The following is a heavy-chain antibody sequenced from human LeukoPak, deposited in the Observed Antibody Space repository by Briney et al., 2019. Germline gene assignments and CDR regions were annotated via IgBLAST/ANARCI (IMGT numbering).Heavy chain of an antibody. V-gene: IGHV4-34*01. J-gene: IGHJ4*02. CDR3: AREQRPHSRAIDY. CDR2: IYHSGST. CDR1: GGSLSGFY. Sequence: SETLSLTCAVYGGSLSGFYWSWIRQSLGKGLEWIGEIYHSGSTNYNPALQSRVTISVDKAKNQFSLKLSSVTAADTAVYYCAREQRPHSRAIDYWGQGTLVTVSS. D-gene: IGHD6-25*01.